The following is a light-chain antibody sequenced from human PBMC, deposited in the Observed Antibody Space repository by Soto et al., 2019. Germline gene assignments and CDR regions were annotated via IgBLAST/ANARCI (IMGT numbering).Light chain of an antibody. Sequence: ENVLTQSPGTVSLSPGERATLSCRASQGVTSNHLAWYQQKPGQAPRLLIYGVFNRATGIPDRFSGSGSGTDSTLTLTRVEPEDSAVYFCQHYDGSPLTFGQGTKLEIK. CDR3: QHYDGSPLT. J-gene: IGKJ2*01. V-gene: IGKV3-20*01. CDR2: GVF. CDR1: QGVTSNH.